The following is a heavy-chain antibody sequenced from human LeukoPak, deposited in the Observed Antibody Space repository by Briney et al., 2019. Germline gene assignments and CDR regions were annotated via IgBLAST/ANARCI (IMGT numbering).Heavy chain of an antibody. J-gene: IGHJ4*02. CDR3: ATDRGWRTSGYYLYYFEY. CDR1: GFILTNYF. V-gene: IGHV3-7*01. Sequence: PGGSLRLSCAASGFILTNYFMSWVRQAPGKGLEWVASIKHDGSEKYYVDFVRGRFTISRDNTMNSLYLQMSSLRAEDTAVYYCATDRGWRTSGYYLYYFEYWGQGTLVTYSS. CDR2: IKHDGSEK. D-gene: IGHD3-3*01.